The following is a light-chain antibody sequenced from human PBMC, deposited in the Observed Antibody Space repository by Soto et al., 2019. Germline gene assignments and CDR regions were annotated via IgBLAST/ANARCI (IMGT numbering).Light chain of an antibody. CDR3: QQYNNWPRT. CDR2: DTF. CDR1: QSVASN. V-gene: IGKV3-15*01. Sequence: EIVMTQSPATLSVSPGERATLSCRASQSVASNLAWYQQKPGQAPRLLIYDTFTRATGIPARFSGSGSGTDFTLTISSLQSEDFAVYYCQQYNNWPRTFGQGTKVEIK. J-gene: IGKJ1*01.